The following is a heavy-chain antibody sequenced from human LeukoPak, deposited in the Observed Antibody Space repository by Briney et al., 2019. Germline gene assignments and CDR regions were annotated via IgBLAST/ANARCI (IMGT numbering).Heavy chain of an antibody. Sequence: SETLSLTCIVSGGSISSSSYYWGWIRQTPGKGLEWIGSINYSGSTYYNPSLKSRVTISVDTSKNQFSLKLSSVTAADTAVYYCASSYDFWSGYSSWGQGTLVTVSS. CDR3: ASSYDFWSGYSS. CDR1: GGSISSSSYY. CDR2: INYSGST. J-gene: IGHJ4*02. D-gene: IGHD3-3*01. V-gene: IGHV4-39*07.